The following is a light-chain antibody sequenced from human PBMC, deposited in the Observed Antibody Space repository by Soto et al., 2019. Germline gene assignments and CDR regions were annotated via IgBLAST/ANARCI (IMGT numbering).Light chain of an antibody. J-gene: IGLJ3*02. CDR2: YDS. CDR3: QVWDSSSALLV. CDR1: NIGSKS. V-gene: IGLV3-21*04. Sequence: SYELTQPPSVSVAPGKTARITCGGNNIGSKSVHWYQQKPGQAPVLVIYYDSDRPSGIPERFSGSNSGNTATLTISRVEAGDEADYYCQVWDSSSALLVFGGGTKLTV.